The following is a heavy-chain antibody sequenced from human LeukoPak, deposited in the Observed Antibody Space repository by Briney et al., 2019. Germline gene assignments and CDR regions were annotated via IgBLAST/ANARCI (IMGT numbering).Heavy chain of an antibody. CDR2: IKQDGSEK. J-gene: IGHJ4*02. Sequence: PGGSLRLSCAGSGFTFSSYWMTWVRQAPGKGLEWVANIKQDGSEKYYVDSVKGRFTISRDNAKNSLYLQMNSLRAEDTAVYYCARPRDSGWSKTWDCRGQGTLVTVSS. D-gene: IGHD6-13*01. CDR1: GFTFSSYW. V-gene: IGHV3-7*03. CDR3: ARPRDSGWSKTWDC.